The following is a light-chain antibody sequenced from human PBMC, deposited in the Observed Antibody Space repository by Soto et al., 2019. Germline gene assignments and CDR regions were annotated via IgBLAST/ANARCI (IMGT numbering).Light chain of an antibody. J-gene: IGLJ1*01. CDR3: ISYTGSTIYV. CDR2: DVS. V-gene: IGLV2-14*03. CDR1: SSDVGGYNY. Sequence: QSALTQPASVSGSPGQSITISCTGTSSDVGGYNYVSWYQHHPGKAPKLMIYDVSNRPSGVSNRFSGSKSGNTASLTISGLQAEDEADYICISYTGSTIYVFGTGTKVTVL.